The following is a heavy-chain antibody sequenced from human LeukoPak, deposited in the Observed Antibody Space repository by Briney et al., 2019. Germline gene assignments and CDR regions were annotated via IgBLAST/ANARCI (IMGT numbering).Heavy chain of an antibody. J-gene: IGHJ3*02. V-gene: IGHV3-23*01. D-gene: IGHD1-20*01. Sequence: PGGSLRLSCAASGFTLSNNAMGWVRQAPGKGLEWVSHISSSGGSTYYAGSVKGRLTISRDNSKNTLYLQMNSLRAEDTAVYYCAKALTGTKAFDIWGQGTMVTVSS. CDR3: AKALTGTKAFDI. CDR2: ISSSGGST. CDR1: GFTLSNNA.